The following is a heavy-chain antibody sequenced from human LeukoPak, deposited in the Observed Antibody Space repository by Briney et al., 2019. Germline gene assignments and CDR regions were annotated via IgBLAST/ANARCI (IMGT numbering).Heavy chain of an antibody. CDR2: IWYDGSNK. V-gene: IGHV3-33*06. CDR1: GFTFSSYG. J-gene: IGHJ6*03. D-gene: IGHD3-22*01. CDR3: AKDSGYDSSGYFYYYYYYMDV. Sequence: GRSLRLSCAASGFTFSSYGMHWVRQAPGKGPEWVAVIWYDGSNKYYADSVKGRFTISRDNSKNTLYLQMNSLRAEDTAVYYCAKDSGYDSSGYFYYYYYYMDVWSKGTTVTVSS.